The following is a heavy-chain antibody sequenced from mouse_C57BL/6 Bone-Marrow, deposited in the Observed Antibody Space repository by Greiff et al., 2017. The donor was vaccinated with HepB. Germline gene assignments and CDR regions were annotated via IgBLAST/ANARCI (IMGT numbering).Heavy chain of an antibody. Sequence: DVKLQESGPGLAKPSQTLSLTCSVTGYSITSDYWNWIRKFPGNKLEYMGYISYSGSTYYNPSLKSRISITRDTSKNQYYLQLNSVTTEDTATYYCARYHYGPTWYFDVWGTGTTVTVSS. CDR1: GYSITSDY. D-gene: IGHD1-1*02. J-gene: IGHJ1*03. CDR3: ARYHYGPTWYFDV. CDR2: ISYSGST. V-gene: IGHV3-8*01.